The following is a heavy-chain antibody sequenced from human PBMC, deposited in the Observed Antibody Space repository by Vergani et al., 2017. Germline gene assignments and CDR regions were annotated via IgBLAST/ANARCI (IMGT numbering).Heavy chain of an antibody. CDR2: IKQDGSEK. CDR1: GFTFSSYW. Sequence: EVQLVESGGGLVQPGGSLRLSCAASGFTFSSYWMSWVRQAPGKGLEWVANIKQDGSEKYYVDSVKGRFTISRDNAKNSLYLQMNSLRAEDTAVYYCARSLGYSYGYVYFDYWGQGTLVTVSS. V-gene: IGHV3-7*01. J-gene: IGHJ4*02. D-gene: IGHD5-18*01. CDR3: ARSLGYSYGYVYFDY.